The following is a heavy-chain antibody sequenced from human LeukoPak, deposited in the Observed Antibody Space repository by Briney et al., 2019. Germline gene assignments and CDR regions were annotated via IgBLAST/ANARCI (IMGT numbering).Heavy chain of an antibody. CDR1: GGSISSYY. Sequence: SETLSLTCTVSGGSISSYYWSWIRQPPGKGLEWIGYIYYSGSTNYNPSLKSRVTISVDKSKNQFSLKLSSVTAADTAVYYCARDRSLVMGAFDYWGQGTLVTVSS. CDR2: IYYSGST. V-gene: IGHV4-59*12. D-gene: IGHD2-8*01. J-gene: IGHJ4*02. CDR3: ARDRSLVMGAFDY.